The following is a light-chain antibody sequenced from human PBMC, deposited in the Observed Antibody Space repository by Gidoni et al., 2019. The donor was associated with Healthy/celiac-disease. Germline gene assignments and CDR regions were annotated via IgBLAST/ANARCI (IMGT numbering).Light chain of an antibody. Sequence: SSELTQDPAVSVAFGQTVRIKCQGDSLRSYYASWYQQKPGQAPVLVIYGKNNRPSGIPDRFSGSSSGNTASLTITGAQAEDEADYYCNSRDSSGNHWVFGGGTKLTVL. CDR3: NSRDSSGNHWV. CDR2: GKN. CDR1: SLRSYY. V-gene: IGLV3-19*01. J-gene: IGLJ3*02.